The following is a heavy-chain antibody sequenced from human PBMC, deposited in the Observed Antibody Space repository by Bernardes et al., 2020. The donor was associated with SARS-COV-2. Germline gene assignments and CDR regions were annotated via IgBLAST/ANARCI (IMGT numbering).Heavy chain of an antibody. V-gene: IGHV1-2*02. Sequence: ASVKVSCKASGYTFTGYYMHWVRRAPGQGLEWMGWINPNSGGTNYAQKFQGRVTMTRDTSISTAYMELSRLRSDDTAVYYCARDGSSSWYVWFDPWGQGTLVTVSS. CDR2: INPNSGGT. D-gene: IGHD6-13*01. CDR3: ARDGSSSWYVWFDP. CDR1: GYTFTGYY. J-gene: IGHJ5*02.